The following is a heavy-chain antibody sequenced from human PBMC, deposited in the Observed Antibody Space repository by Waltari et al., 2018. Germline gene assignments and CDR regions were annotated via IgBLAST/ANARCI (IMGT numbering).Heavy chain of an antibody. CDR3: AKDQGYNFDY. V-gene: IGHV3-23*03. Sequence: EVQLLESGGGLVQPGGSLRISCAASGFPFRSYALSWVRQAPGKGLEWVSVIYSGGSTYYADSVKGRFTISRDNSKNTLYLQMNSLRAEDTAVYYCAKDQGYNFDYWGQGTLVTVSS. CDR1: GFPFRSYA. CDR2: IYSGGST. J-gene: IGHJ4*02. D-gene: IGHD5-18*01.